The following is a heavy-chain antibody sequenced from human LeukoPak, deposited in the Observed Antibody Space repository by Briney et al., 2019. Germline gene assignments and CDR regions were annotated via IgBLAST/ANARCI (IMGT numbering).Heavy chain of an antibody. Sequence: PGGSLRLSCAASGFTVSSNYMSWVRQAPGKGLEWVSAISGSGGSTYYADSVKGRFTISRDNSKNTLYLQMNSLRAEDTAVYYCAKDGNERFGEFFFNWFDPWGQGTLVTVSS. D-gene: IGHD3-10*01. CDR1: GFTVSSNY. CDR3: AKDGNERFGEFFFNWFDP. CDR2: ISGSGGST. J-gene: IGHJ5*02. V-gene: IGHV3-23*01.